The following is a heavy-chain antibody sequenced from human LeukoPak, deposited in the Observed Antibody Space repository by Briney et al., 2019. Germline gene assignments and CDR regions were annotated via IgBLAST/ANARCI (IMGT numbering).Heavy chain of an antibody. CDR2: IYPGDSDT. CDR3: ARFTVVRGVIRSFDY. J-gene: IGHJ4*02. D-gene: IGHD3-10*01. CDR1: GYSFTSYW. V-gene: IGHV5-51*01. Sequence: GESLKISCKGSGYSFTSYWIGWVRQMPGKGLEWMGIIYPGDSDTRYSPSFQGQVTISADKSISTAYLQWSSLKASDTAMYYCARFTVVRGVIRSFDYWGQGTLVTVSS.